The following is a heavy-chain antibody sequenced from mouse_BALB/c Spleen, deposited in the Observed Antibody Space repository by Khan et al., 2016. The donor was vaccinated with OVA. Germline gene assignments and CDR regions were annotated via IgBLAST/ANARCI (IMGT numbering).Heavy chain of an antibody. CDR1: GYTFTSYD. Sequence: QVRLQQSGPELVKPGALVKISCKASGYTFTSYDINWVKQRPGQGLEWIGWIYPGDDSTNYNEKFKGMATLTADKSSNTAYIQLSSLTSENSAVYFCAREGLRGVGLDYWGQGTSVTVSS. CDR2: IYPGDDST. CDR3: AREGLRGVGLDY. D-gene: IGHD2-4*01. J-gene: IGHJ4*01. V-gene: IGHV1S56*01.